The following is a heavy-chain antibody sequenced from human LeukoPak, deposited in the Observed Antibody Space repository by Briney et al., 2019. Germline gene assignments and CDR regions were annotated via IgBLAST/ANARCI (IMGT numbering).Heavy chain of an antibody. Sequence: GRSLRLSCAASGFTFSSYAMHWVRQAPGKGLEWVAVISYDGSNKYYADSVKGRFTISRDNSKNTLYLQMNSLRAEDTAVYYCAREVRRGSGSYYNNGMDVWGQGTTVTVSS. CDR2: ISYDGSNK. D-gene: IGHD3-10*01. V-gene: IGHV3-30-3*01. CDR3: AREVRRGSGSYYNNGMDV. CDR1: GFTFSSYA. J-gene: IGHJ6*02.